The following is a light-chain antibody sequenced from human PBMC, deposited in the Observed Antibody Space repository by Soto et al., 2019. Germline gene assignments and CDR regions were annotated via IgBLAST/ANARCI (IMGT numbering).Light chain of an antibody. CDR3: QQYGTLSWT. CDR2: GAS. Sequence: EIMLTQSPGTLSSSPGERATLSCRASQSVSSNYLAWYQQKPGQAPRLLIYGASSRATGIPDRFSGSGSGTDFTLTISRLEPEDFAVYYCQQYGTLSWTFGQGTKVDI. J-gene: IGKJ1*01. V-gene: IGKV3-20*01. CDR1: QSVSSNY.